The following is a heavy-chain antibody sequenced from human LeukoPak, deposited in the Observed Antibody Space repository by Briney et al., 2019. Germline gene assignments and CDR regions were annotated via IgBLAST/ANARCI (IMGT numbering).Heavy chain of an antibody. CDR2: ISAYNGNT. CDR3: ARGEIVVVPAASYYYYYGMDV. Sequence: ASVKVSCKASGYTFTSYGISCVRQAPGQGLEWMGWISAYNGNTNCAQKLQGRVTMTTDTSTSTAYMELRSLTSDDTAVYYCARGEIVVVPAASYYYYYGMDVWGQGTTVTVSS. CDR1: GYTFTSYG. D-gene: IGHD2-2*01. V-gene: IGHV1-18*01. J-gene: IGHJ6*02.